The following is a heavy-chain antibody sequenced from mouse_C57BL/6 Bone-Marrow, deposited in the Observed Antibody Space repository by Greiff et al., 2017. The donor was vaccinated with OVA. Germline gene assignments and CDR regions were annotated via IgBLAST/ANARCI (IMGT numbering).Heavy chain of an antibody. V-gene: IGHV5-4*03. CDR2: ISDGGSYT. CDR1: GFTFSSYA. D-gene: IGHD2-4*01. Sequence: EVKLMESGGGLVKPGGSLKLSCAASGFTFSSYAMSWVRQTPEKRLEWVATISDGGSYTYYPDNVKGRFTISRDNAKNNLYLQMSHLKSEDTAMYYCARVLYDYVWFAYWGQGTLVTVSA. J-gene: IGHJ3*01. CDR3: ARVLYDYVWFAY.